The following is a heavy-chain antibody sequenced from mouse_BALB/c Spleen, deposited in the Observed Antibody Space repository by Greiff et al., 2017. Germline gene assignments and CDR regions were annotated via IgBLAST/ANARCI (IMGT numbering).Heavy chain of an antibody. CDR2: IWAGGST. J-gene: IGHJ2*01. Sequence: QVQLKESGPGLVAPSQCLSITCTVSGFSFTSYGVHWVRQPPGKGLEWLGVIWAGGSTNYNSALMSRLSISKDNSKSNVFLKMNSLQTDDTAMYYCARAGFDYWGQGTTLTVSS. CDR1: GFSFTSYG. CDR3: ARAGFDY. V-gene: IGHV2-9*02.